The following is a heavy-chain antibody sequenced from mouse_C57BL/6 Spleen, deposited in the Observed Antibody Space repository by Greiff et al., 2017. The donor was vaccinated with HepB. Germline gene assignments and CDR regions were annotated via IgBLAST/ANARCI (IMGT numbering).Heavy chain of an antibody. J-gene: IGHJ3*01. CDR2: ISSGGDYI. V-gene: IGHV5-9-1*02. CDR3: TNFYYGFAD. CDR1: GFTFSSYA. D-gene: IGHD2-1*01. Sequence: EVKLMESGEGLVKPGGSLKLSCAASGFTFSSYAMSWVRQTPEKRLEWVAYISSGGDYIYYADTVKGRFTISRDNARNTLYLQMSSLKSEDTAMYYCTNFYYGFADWGQGTLVTVSA.